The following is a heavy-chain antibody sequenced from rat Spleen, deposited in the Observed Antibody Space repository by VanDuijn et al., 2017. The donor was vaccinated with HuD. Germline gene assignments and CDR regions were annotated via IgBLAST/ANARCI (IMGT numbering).Heavy chain of an antibody. Sequence: EVQLVESGGGLVQPGRSLKLSCVASGFTFNNYWMTWIRQAPGKGLEWVASITNTGGSTYYPDSVKGRFTISRDNAKSTLYLQMNSLRSEDTATYYCTRVSDSSYIYDDWYFDFWGPGTMVTVSS. V-gene: IGHV5-31*01. D-gene: IGHD1-2*01. J-gene: IGHJ1*01. CDR2: ITNTGGST. CDR3: TRVSDSSYIYDDWYFDF. CDR1: GFTFNNYW.